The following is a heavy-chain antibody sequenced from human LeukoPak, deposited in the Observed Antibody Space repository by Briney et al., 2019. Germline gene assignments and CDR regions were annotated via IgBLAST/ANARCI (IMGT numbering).Heavy chain of an antibody. Sequence: PGGSLRLSCAASGFXFSNYAINWVRQAPGKGQEWVSHISGSTGSTYYADSVKGRFTISRDNSKNTLYLQMNSLRAEDTAVYYCAKEGIMQSSSPGLQYFDLWGRGTLVSVSS. V-gene: IGHV3-23*01. D-gene: IGHD6-6*01. J-gene: IGHJ2*01. CDR1: GFXFSNYA. CDR3: AKEGIMQSSSPGLQYFDL. CDR2: ISGSTGST.